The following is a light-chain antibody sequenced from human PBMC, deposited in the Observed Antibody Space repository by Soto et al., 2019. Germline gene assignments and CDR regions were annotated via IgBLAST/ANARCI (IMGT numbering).Light chain of an antibody. Sequence: EIVLAQSPATLSLSPGERGTLSCGASQTVGRTSLAWFQHKPGLAPRLLLYYASSRAAGFPRQVQCQWIWDSLNADHQLTGPEDFAVCYCQHFGTSVWTFGQGTKVEIK. CDR2: YAS. V-gene: IGKV3D-20*01. CDR1: QTVGRTS. CDR3: QHFGTSVWT. J-gene: IGKJ1*01.